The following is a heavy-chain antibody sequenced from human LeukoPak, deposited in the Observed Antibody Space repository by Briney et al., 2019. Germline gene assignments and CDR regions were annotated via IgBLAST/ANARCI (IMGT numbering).Heavy chain of an antibody. J-gene: IGHJ4*02. V-gene: IGHV3-23*01. CDR3: AKRGHYDYVWGSYRPFDY. CDR2: ISGSGGST. CDR1: GFTFSSYA. Sequence: GGSLRLSCAASGFTFSSYAMSWVRQAPGKGLEWVSAISGSGGSTYYADSVKGRLTISRDNSKNTLYLQMNSLRAEDTAAYYCAKRGHYDYVWGSYRPFDYWGQGTLVTVSS. D-gene: IGHD3-16*02.